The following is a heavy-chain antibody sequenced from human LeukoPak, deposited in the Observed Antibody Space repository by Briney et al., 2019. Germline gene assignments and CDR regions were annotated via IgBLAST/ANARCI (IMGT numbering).Heavy chain of an antibody. CDR2: ISAYNGNT. CDR3: ASGSHVRVYDSNPYYGHY. CDR1: GYTFTSYG. J-gene: IGHJ4*02. Sequence: GASVKVSCKASGYTFTSYGISWVRQAPGQGLEWMGWISAYNGNTNYAQKLQGRVTMTTDTSTSTAYMELRSLRSDDTALYYCASGSHVRVYDSNPYYGHYWGQGTLVTVSS. D-gene: IGHD3-22*01. V-gene: IGHV1-18*01.